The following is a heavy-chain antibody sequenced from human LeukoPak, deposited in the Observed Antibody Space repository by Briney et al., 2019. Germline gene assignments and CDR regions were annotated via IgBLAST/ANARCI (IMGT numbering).Heavy chain of an antibody. Sequence: PGGSLRLSCAASGFTFSSYSMNWVRQAPGKGLEWVSYISSSSSTIYYADSVKGRFTISRDNARNSLYLQMNSLRAEDTAVYYCARSAWELHYYYYMDVWGKGTTVTVSS. CDR3: ARSAWELHYYYYMDV. J-gene: IGHJ6*03. D-gene: IGHD1-26*01. CDR1: GFTFSSYS. V-gene: IGHV3-48*04. CDR2: ISSSSSTI.